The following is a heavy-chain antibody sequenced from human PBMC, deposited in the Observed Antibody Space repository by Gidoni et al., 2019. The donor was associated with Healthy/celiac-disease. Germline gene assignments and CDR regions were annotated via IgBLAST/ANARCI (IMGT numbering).Heavy chain of an antibody. CDR3: ARDLSDYYGSGSYRPDY. J-gene: IGHJ4*02. Sequence: EVQLVESGGGLVQPGGSLRLSCAASGFTFRSYSMNWVRQAPGKGLAWVSKISSSSRTKYYADSVKGRFTISRDNAKNSLYLQMNSLRAEDTAVYYCARDLSDYYGSGSYRPDYWGQGTLVTVSS. CDR1: GFTFRSYS. CDR2: ISSSSRTK. D-gene: IGHD3-10*01. V-gene: IGHV3-48*01.